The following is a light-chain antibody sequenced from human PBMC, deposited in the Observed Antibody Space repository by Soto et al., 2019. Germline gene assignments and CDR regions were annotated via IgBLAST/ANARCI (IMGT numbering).Light chain of an antibody. V-gene: IGKV3-20*01. CDR3: QQYGSSPKFT. J-gene: IGKJ4*01. Sequence: EIVLTQSPGTLSLSPGERATLSCRASQSVSSSYLAWYQQKPGQAPRLLIYGASSRATGIPDRFSGSGSGTDFTLTISRLELEDFAVYYCQQYGSSPKFTFGGGTKVEIK. CDR1: QSVSSSY. CDR2: GAS.